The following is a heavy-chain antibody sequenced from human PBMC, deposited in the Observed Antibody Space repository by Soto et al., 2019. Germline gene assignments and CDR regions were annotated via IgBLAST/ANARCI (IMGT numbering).Heavy chain of an antibody. J-gene: IGHJ4*02. CDR3: ARGFPHGDDPRPAY. Sequence: GGSLRLSCAAAGFTVSSNYMSWVRQAPGKGLEWVSIIYSNGNTYYADSAKGRFTISRDISKNTLYLQTNSLRVEDTAVYYCARGFPHGDDPRPAYWGQETLLTVSS. CDR2: IYSNGNT. D-gene: IGHD2-21*01. V-gene: IGHV3-66*01. CDR1: GFTVSSNY.